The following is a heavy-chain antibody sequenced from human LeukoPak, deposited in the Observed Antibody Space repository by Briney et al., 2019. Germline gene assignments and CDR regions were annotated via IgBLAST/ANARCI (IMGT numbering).Heavy chain of an antibody. D-gene: IGHD1-26*01. J-gene: IGHJ4*02. Sequence: PSQTLSLTCTVSGGSISGGSYYWTWIRQPPGKGLEWIGYIHYSGNTYYSPSLKSRLAISVDTSKNQFSLKLSSVTAADTAVYFCASLPYSGYFDYWGQGILVTVSS. CDR1: GGSISGGSYY. V-gene: IGHV4-30-4*08. CDR2: IHYSGNT. CDR3: ASLPYSGYFDY.